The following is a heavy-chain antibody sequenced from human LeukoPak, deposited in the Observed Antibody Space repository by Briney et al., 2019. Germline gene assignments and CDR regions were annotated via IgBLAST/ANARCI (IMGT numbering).Heavy chain of an antibody. CDR2: ISWNSGSI. J-gene: IGHJ4*02. D-gene: IGHD6-19*01. CDR1: GFTFDDYA. Sequence: TGGSLRLSCAASGFTFDDYAMHWVRQAPGKGLEWVSGISWNSGSIGYADSVKGRFTISRDNAKNSLYLQMNSLRAEDTALYYCAKGSYSSGWHGDYWGQGTLVTVSS. CDR3: AKGSYSSGWHGDY. V-gene: IGHV3-9*01.